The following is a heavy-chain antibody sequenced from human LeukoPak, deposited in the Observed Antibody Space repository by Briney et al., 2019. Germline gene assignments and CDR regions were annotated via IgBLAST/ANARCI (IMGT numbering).Heavy chain of an antibody. CDR2: ISHDGATT. CDR3: ASADC. V-gene: IGHV3-64*01. J-gene: IGHJ4*02. CDR1: GFAFSSYA. Sequence: GGSLRLSCAASGFAFSSYAMHWVRQAPGKGLEYVSAISHDGATTYYANSVKGRFTISRDNSKNTLYLQMGSPRAEDMAVYYCASADCWGQGTLVTVSS.